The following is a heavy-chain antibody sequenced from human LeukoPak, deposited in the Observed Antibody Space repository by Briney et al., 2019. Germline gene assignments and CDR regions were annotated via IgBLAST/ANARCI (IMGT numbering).Heavy chain of an antibody. CDR2: INHSGST. Sequence: ASETLSLTCAVYGGSFSGYYWNWIRQPPGKGLEWIGEINHSGSTNYNPSLKSRVTISLDTSKNQFSLKLSSVTAADTAIYYCARGAAIAIAIVWFDPWGQGTLVTVSS. V-gene: IGHV4-34*01. CDR3: ARGAAIAIAIVWFDP. D-gene: IGHD6-25*01. J-gene: IGHJ5*02. CDR1: GGSFSGYY.